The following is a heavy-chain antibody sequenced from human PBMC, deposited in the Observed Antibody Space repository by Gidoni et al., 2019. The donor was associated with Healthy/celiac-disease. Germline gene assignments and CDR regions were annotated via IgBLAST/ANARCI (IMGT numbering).Heavy chain of an antibody. V-gene: IGHV4-59*01. D-gene: IGHD3-3*01. CDR2: IYYSGST. J-gene: IGHJ6*03. Sequence: QVQLQESGPGLVKPSETLSLTCTVSGGSLSSYYWSWIRQPPGKGLEWIGYIYYSGSTNYNPSLKSRVTISVDTSKNQFSLKLSSVTAADTAVYYCARGAYYDFWSGYPHYYYMDVWGKGTTVTVSS. CDR3: ARGAYYDFWSGYPHYYYMDV. CDR1: GGSLSSYY.